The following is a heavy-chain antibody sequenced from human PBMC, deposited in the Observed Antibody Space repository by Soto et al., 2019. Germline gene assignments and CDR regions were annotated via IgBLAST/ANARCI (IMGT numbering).Heavy chain of an antibody. D-gene: IGHD1-7*01. CDR2: INHSGST. CDR1: GGSISGYF. CDR3: ARGLRRGWNYVDWFDP. J-gene: IGHJ5*02. V-gene: IGHV4-34*01. Sequence: SETLSLTCAVSGGSISGYFWGWIRQPPGKGLECIGEINHSGSTNYNPSLKSRVTISVDMSKNQFSLKLSSVTAADTAVYYCARGLRRGWNYVDWFDPWGQGTLVTVSS.